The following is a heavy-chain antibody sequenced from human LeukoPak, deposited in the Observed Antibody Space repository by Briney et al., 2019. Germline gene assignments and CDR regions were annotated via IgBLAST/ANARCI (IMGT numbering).Heavy chain of an antibody. CDR2: IWYDGSNK. CDR3: ARMVGATAYYFDY. V-gene: IGHV3-33*01. D-gene: IGHD1-26*01. CDR1: GFTYSSYG. J-gene: IGHJ4*02. Sequence: PGGSLRLSCAASGFTYSSYGMHWVRQAPGKGLEWVAVIWYDGSNKYYADSVKGRFTISRDNSKNTLYLQMNSLRAEDTAVYYCARMVGATAYYFDYWGQGTLVTVSS.